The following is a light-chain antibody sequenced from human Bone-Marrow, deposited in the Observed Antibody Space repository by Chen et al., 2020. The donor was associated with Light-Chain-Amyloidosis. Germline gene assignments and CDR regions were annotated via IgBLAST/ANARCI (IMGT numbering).Light chain of an antibody. CDR3: HHYDTDSRT. CDR2: KAS. CDR1: QTISSG. J-gene: IGKJ2*01. Sequence: LQLPQSPPTLSASVGDRVTIVCRASQTISSGLAWYQQKPGKAPKLLIYKASKLESGVPSRFSGSGSGTEFILTITSLQPDDFATYYCHHYDTDSRTFGQGTKLEIK. V-gene: IGKV1-5*03.